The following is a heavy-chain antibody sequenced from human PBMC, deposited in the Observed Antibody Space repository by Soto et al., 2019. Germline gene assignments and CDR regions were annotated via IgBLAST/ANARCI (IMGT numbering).Heavy chain of an antibody. CDR2: ISYDGTNK. V-gene: IGHV3-30-3*01. CDR1: GFTVSSYV. D-gene: IGHD2-21*02. CDR3: ARDLPAYCGDDCSGY. Sequence: QVHLVESGGGVVQPGRSLRLSCAASGFTVSSYVMHWVRQAPGKGLEWVALISYDGTNKYYADSVKGRFTISRDNSKNTLYLQMNSLRAEDTAVYYCARDLPAYCGDDCSGYWGQGTLVTVSS. J-gene: IGHJ4*02.